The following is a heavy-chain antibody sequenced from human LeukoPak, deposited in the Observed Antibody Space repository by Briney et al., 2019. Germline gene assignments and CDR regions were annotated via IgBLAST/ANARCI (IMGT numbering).Heavy chain of an antibody. D-gene: IGHD4-17*01. J-gene: IGHJ1*01. CDR3: AKIGYYGEKPKYFQH. CDR2: ISYDGSNK. V-gene: IGHV3-30-3*02. Sequence: GGSLRLSCAASGFTFSSYAMHWVRQAPGKGLEWVAVISYDGSNKYYADSVKGRFTISRDNSKNTLYLLMNSLRVEDTAVYYCAKIGYYGEKPKYFQHWGQGTLVTVSS. CDR1: GFTFSSYA.